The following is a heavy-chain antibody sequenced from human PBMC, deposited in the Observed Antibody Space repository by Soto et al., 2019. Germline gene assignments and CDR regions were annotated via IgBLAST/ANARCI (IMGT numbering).Heavy chain of an antibody. CDR2: VNIDKGNT. J-gene: IGHJ4*02. CDR3: ARERGGYRYGDY. CDR1: GYPFSNYG. Sequence: QVQLVQSGPEVKKPGASVRVSCKPSGYPFSNYGISWMRQAPGQGLEWMGWVNIDKGNTKYAQKFQDRVTMTTDTATSTVYLDLKSLRSDDTAIYSCARERGGYRYGDYWGQGTLVTVSS. V-gene: IGHV1-18*01. D-gene: IGHD5-18*01.